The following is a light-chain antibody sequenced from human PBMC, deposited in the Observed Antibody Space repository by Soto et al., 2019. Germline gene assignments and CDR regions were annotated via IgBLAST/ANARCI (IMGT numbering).Light chain of an antibody. Sequence: QSVLTQPPSASGTPGQRVTISCSGSSSNIGGNTVNWYQQVPGTDPKLLMYSNNDLHSGVPDRCSGSKSGTSASLAISGLQSEDEADYYCAAWDASLNGVVFGGGTQLTVL. J-gene: IGLJ2*01. CDR3: AAWDASLNGVV. V-gene: IGLV1-44*01. CDR1: SSNIGGNT. CDR2: SNN.